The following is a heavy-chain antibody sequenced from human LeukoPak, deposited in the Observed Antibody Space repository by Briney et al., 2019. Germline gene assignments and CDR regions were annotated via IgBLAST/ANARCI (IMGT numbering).Heavy chain of an antibody. Sequence: GGSLRLSCAASGFTLSSYAMSWVRQSPGKGLEWVSAISGSGGSTYYADSVKGRFTISRDNSKNTLYLQMNSLRAEDTAVYYCARDTRAAPYSSSSPYFDYWGQGTLVTVSS. CDR3: ARDTRAAPYSSSSPYFDY. CDR2: ISGSGGST. J-gene: IGHJ4*02. CDR1: GFTLSSYA. D-gene: IGHD6-13*01. V-gene: IGHV3-23*01.